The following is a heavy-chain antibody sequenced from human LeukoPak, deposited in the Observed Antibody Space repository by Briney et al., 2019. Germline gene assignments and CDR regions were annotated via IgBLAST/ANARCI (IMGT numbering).Heavy chain of an antibody. CDR3: ARDGWSIAAALD. CDR2: IYYSGST. Sequence: PSETLPLTCTVSGGSISSADYYWSWIRQPPGKGLEWIGYIYYSGSTHYNPSLKSRVTISVDTSKNQFSLKLSSVSAADTAVYYCARDGWSIAAALDWGQGTLVTVSS. D-gene: IGHD6-13*01. V-gene: IGHV4-30-4*01. CDR1: GGSISSADYY. J-gene: IGHJ4*02.